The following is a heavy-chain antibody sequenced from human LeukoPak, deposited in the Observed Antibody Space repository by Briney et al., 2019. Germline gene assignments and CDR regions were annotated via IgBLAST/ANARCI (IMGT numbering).Heavy chain of an antibody. D-gene: IGHD1-1*01. Sequence: PGGSLRLSCVASGFTFSDYWMTWVRQAPGKGLEWVANIKQDGSEKYYVDSVKGRFTISRDNAKNSLYLQMNTLRAEDTAVYYCARERPFDPWGQGTLVTVSS. CDR3: ARERPFDP. J-gene: IGHJ5*02. CDR2: IKQDGSEK. CDR1: GFTFSDYW. V-gene: IGHV3-7*01.